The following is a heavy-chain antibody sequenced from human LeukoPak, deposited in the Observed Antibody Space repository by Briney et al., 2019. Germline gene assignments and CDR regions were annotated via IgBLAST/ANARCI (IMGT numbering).Heavy chain of an antibody. CDR3: AKGDIVAVFDY. D-gene: IGHD5-12*01. CDR2: ISWNSGSI. CDR1: GFTFDDYA. J-gene: IGHJ4*02. Sequence: GGSLRLSCAASGFTFDDYAMHWVRQAPGKGLEWVSGISWNSGSIGYADSVKGRFTISRDNAKNSLYLQMNSLRAEDTALYYCAKGDIVAVFDYWGQGTPVTVSS. V-gene: IGHV3-9*01.